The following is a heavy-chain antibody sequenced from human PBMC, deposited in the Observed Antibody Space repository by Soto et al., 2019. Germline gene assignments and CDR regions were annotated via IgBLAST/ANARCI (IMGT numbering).Heavy chain of an antibody. CDR1: GGSFSGYY. V-gene: IGHV4-34*01. Sequence: SETLSLTCAVYGGSFSGYYWSWIRQPPGKGLEWIGEINHSGSTNYNPSLKSRVTISVDTSKNQFSLKLSSVTAADTAVYYCARARRYCSGGSCYSGHYYYGMDVWGQVTTVTFSS. CDR3: ARARRYCSGGSCYSGHYYYGMDV. J-gene: IGHJ6*02. CDR2: INHSGST. D-gene: IGHD2-15*01.